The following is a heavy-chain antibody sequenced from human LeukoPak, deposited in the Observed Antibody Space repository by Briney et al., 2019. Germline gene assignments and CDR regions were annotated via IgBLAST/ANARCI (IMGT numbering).Heavy chain of an antibody. Sequence: ASVKVSCKASGYTFTGYYMHWVRQAPGQGLEWMGWINPNSGGTNYAQKFQGRVTMTRDTSISTAYMELSRLRSDDTAVYYCASPGPYDSSGYYLWHYWGQGTLVPSPQ. CDR3: ASPGPYDSSGYYLWHY. CDR2: INPNSGGT. D-gene: IGHD3-22*01. J-gene: IGHJ4*02. V-gene: IGHV1-2*02. CDR1: GYTFTGYY.